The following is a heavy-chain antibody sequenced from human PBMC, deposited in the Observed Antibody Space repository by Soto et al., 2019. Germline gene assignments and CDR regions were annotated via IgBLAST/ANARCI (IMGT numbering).Heavy chain of an antibody. CDR3: ARLNSGDYGLDYFAY. CDR1: GFTFRDSA. V-gene: IGHV3-23*01. CDR2: ISGSGGRS. D-gene: IGHD4-17*01. J-gene: IGHJ4*01. Sequence: PGGSLRLSCVGSGFTFRDSAMSWVRQAPGKGLEWVSAISGSGGRSYYADSVEGRFTISRDNSKNILYLQMTALTAGGAAIYYCARLNSGDYGLDYFAYWGHGTLVTVSS.